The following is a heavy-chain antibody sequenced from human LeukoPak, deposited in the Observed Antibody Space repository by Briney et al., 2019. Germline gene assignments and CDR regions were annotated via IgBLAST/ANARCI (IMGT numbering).Heavy chain of an antibody. CDR3: ARLRGFDY. D-gene: IGHD3-10*01. J-gene: IGHJ4*02. Sequence: GGSLRLSCAASGFTFSSYSMNWVRQAPGKGLEWVSYISSSSSTIYYADSVKGRFTISRDNAKNSLYPQMNSLRAEDTAVYYCARLRGFDYWGQGSLVTVSS. V-gene: IGHV3-48*04. CDR2: ISSSSSTI. CDR1: GFTFSSYS.